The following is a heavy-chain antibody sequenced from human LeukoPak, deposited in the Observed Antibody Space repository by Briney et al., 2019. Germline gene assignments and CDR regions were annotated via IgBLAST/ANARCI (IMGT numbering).Heavy chain of an antibody. CDR1: RGSVSSSSYY. V-gene: IGHV4-39*01. D-gene: IGHD1-26*01. J-gene: IGHJ5*02. CDR3: ARHEYSGSYYGLSWFDP. Sequence: PSETLFLTCTVSRGSVSSSSYYWGWIRQPPGKGLEWIGSIYYNEYTYYNPSLKSRVTISVDTSKNQFSLKLSSVTAAGTAVYYCARHEYSGSYYGLSWFDPWGPGTLVTVSS. CDR2: IYYNEYT.